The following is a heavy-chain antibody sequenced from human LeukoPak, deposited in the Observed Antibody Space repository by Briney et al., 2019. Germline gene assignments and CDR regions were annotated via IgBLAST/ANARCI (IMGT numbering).Heavy chain of an antibody. D-gene: IGHD3-22*01. CDR2: INPSGGST. V-gene: IGHV1-46*01. J-gene: IGHJ4*02. CDR1: GYTFTNYY. Sequence: ASVKVSCKASGYTFTNYYMHWMRQAPGQALEWMGIINPSGGSTSYAQKFQGRVTMTRDTSTSTVYMVLSSLRSDDTAVYYCARAGYDSSGYYSYWGQGTLVTVSS. CDR3: ARAGYDSSGYYSY.